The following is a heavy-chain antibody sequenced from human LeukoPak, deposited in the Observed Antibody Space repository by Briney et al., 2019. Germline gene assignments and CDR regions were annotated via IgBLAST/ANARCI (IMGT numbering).Heavy chain of an antibody. Sequence: GGSVRLSCGASGFTFNRYAMHWVRQAPGKGLEWVADISYDGSNKYYADSVKGRFTISRENSKNTLYLQMSCRRADDTAVYYCARPYSGSYYWGMDVWGQGTTVTVSS. V-gene: IGHV3-30-3*01. CDR3: ARPYSGSYYWGMDV. J-gene: IGHJ6*02. D-gene: IGHD1-26*01. CDR2: ISYDGSNK. CDR1: GFTFNRYA.